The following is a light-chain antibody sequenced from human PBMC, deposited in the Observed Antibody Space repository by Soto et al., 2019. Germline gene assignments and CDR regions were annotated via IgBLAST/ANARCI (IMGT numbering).Light chain of an antibody. CDR2: GAS. CDR1: QSVRSN. Sequence: ETVMTQSPATLSVFPGERATLSFRASQSVRSNLAWYQQKPGQAPRLLIYGASTRANGIPARFSGTGSGTEFTLTISSLQSDDFALYYCQQYTKWPRFGPGTKVDIK. J-gene: IGKJ3*01. V-gene: IGKV3-15*01. CDR3: QQYTKWPR.